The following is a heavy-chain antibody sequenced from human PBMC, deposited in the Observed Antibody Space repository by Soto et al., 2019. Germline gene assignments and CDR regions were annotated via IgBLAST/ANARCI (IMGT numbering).Heavy chain of an antibody. CDR3: ARDQVGFTMVRGASGFDY. Sequence: GGSLRLSCAASGFTFSSYSMNWVRQAPGKGLEWVSSISSSSSYIYYADSVKGRFTISRDNAKNSLYLQMNSLRAEDTAVYYCARDQVGFTMVRGASGFDYWGQGTLVTVSS. V-gene: IGHV3-21*01. CDR1: GFTFSSYS. J-gene: IGHJ4*02. D-gene: IGHD3-10*01. CDR2: ISSSSSYI.